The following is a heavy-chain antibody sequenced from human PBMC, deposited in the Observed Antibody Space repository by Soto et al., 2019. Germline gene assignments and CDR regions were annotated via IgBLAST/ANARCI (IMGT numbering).Heavy chain of an antibody. Sequence: EVHLLESGGGLVQPGGSLRLSCSASGFTFRSYAMSWVRQAPGKGLEWVSGISGGGSDTYYSDSVRGRFTISRDNSKNTLYLQMNSLRVEDSAVYFCAKDDGVEWFFHLDAWGQGTLVTVSS. CDR2: ISGGGSDT. J-gene: IGHJ5*02. V-gene: IGHV3-23*01. CDR1: GFTFRSYA. D-gene: IGHD3-3*01. CDR3: AKDDGVEWFFHLDA.